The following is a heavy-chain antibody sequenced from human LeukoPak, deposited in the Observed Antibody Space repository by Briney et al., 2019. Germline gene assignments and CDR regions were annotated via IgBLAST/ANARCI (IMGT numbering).Heavy chain of an antibody. D-gene: IGHD3-3*01. CDR1: GGSISSYY. CDR3: AGGDFWSGYFDY. CDR2: ISDMGSI. J-gene: IGHJ4*02. V-gene: IGHV4-59*12. Sequence: SETLSLTCSVSGGSISSYYWSWIRQPPGKGLGGSGYISDMGSINYNASLKRRVTISLDTSKNQFSLKLRYVTAADTAVYYCAGGDFWSGYFDYWGQGTLVTVSS.